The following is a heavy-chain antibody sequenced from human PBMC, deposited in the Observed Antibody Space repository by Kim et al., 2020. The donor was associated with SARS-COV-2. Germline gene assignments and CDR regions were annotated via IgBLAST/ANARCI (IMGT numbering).Heavy chain of an antibody. J-gene: IGHJ5*02. D-gene: IGHD3-10*01. Sequence: YSQNSQGRVAMTRDTSATTAYMELSSLTSKDTAVYYCAREGSGSYNWLDPWGQGTLVTVSS. CDR3: AREGSGSYNWLDP. V-gene: IGHV1-3*01.